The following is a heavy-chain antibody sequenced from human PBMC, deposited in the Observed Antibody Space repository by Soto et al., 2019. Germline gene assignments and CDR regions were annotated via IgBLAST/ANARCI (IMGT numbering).Heavy chain of an antibody. Sequence: GGSLRLSCAASGFTFDDYAMHWVRQAPGKGLEWVSGISWNSGSIGYADSVKGRFTISRDNAKNSLKLSSVTAADTAVYYCARAGYYDFWSGPMVLDYYYGMDVWGQGTTVTVSS. CDR3: ARAGYYDFWSGPMVLDYYYGMDV. CDR2: ISWNSGSI. D-gene: IGHD3-3*01. V-gene: IGHV3-9*01. CDR1: GFTFDDYA. J-gene: IGHJ6*02.